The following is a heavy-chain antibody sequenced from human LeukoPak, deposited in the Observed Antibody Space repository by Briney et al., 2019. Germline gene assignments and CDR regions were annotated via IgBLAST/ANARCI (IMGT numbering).Heavy chain of an antibody. Sequence: PQTLSLTCTVSGGSISSGDYYWSWIRQPPGKGLEWIGYIYYSGSTYYNPSLKSRVTISVDTSKNQFPLKLSSVTAADTAVYYCARDSLDYGVDYWGQGTLVTVSS. V-gene: IGHV4-30-4*01. CDR3: ARDSLDYGVDY. J-gene: IGHJ4*02. D-gene: IGHD4-17*01. CDR2: IYYSGST. CDR1: GGSISSGDYY.